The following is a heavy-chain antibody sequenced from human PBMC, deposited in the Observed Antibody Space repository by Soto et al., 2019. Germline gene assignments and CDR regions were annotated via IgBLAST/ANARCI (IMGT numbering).Heavy chain of an antibody. Sequence: GGSLRVSCAAAGCTFRDHGRRWVRQAPGKGLEWVAIISYDGSNTYYADSVKGRFTISRDNSKNTLYLQMNSLRAEDTSVYYCAKEGGLSGSYYISSSYYFDYWGQGTLVTVSS. CDR3: AKEGGLSGSYYISSSYYFDY. V-gene: IGHV3-30*18. CDR1: GCTFRDHG. CDR2: ISYDGSNT. J-gene: IGHJ4*02. D-gene: IGHD1-26*01.